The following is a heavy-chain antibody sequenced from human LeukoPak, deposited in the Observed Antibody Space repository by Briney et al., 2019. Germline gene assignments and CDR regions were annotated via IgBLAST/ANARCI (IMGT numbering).Heavy chain of an antibody. D-gene: IGHD3-16*02. CDR1: GFTFSSYW. Sequence: PGGSLRLSCAASGFTFSSYWMSWVRQAPGKGLEWVANIKQDGSEKYYVDSVKGRFTISRDNAKNSLYLQMNSLRAEDTAVYYCARDRRNYDYVWGSYRHARFWDYWGQGTLVTVSS. J-gene: IGHJ4*02. CDR3: ARDRRNYDYVWGSYRHARFWDY. CDR2: IKQDGSEK. V-gene: IGHV3-7*05.